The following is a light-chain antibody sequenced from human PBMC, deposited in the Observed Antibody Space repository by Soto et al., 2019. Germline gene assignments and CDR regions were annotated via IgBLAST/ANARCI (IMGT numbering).Light chain of an antibody. CDR3: QQVNSYPFT. CDR2: AAS. CDR1: QGINNY. V-gene: IGKV1-9*01. Sequence: DIQLTQSPSFLSASVGDRVTITCRASQGINNYLAWYQQKAGKAPKLLIYAASTLPSGVPSRFSGSGSGTEFTLTISSLQPEDFATYCCQQVNSYPFTFGQGTRLEIK. J-gene: IGKJ5*01.